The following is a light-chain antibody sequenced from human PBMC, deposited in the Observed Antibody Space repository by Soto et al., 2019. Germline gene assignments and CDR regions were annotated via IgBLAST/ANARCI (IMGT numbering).Light chain of an antibody. CDR2: DAS. CDR1: QSVSSSY. J-gene: IGKJ4*01. V-gene: IGKV3D-20*02. Sequence: MMMTQSPATLSVSPGERVTLSCRASQSVSSSYLAWYQQKPGQAPRLLIYDASNRATGIPARFSGSGSGTDFTLTISSLEPEDFAVYYCQQRGNWPLTFGGGTKVDIK. CDR3: QQRGNWPLT.